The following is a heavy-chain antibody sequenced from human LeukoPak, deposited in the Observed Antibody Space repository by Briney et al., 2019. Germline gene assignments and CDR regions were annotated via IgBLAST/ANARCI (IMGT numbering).Heavy chain of an antibody. CDR2: IKEDGSEK. J-gene: IGHJ4*02. CDR3: ARSGGRVYDY. CDR1: GFTFSSYA. V-gene: IGHV3-7*01. Sequence: GGSLRLSCAASGFTFSSYAMSWVRQAPGKGLEWVANIKEDGSEKYYVDSVKGRFTISRDNAKDSLYLQMNSLRADDTAVYYCARSGGRVYDYWGQGALVTVSS. D-gene: IGHD2-15*01.